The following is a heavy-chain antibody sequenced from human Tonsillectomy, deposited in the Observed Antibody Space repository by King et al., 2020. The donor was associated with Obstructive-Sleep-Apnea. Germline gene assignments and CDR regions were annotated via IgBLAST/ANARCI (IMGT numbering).Heavy chain of an antibody. CDR3: ARGEETYYSDY. Sequence: QLQESGPGLVKPSQTLSLTCTVSGGSISSGGHYWSWIRQHPGKGLEWIGYIYYSGSTYYNPSLKSRVTMSVETSKNQFSLKLSSVTAADTAVYYCARGEETYYSDYWGQGTLVTVSS. CDR1: GGSISSGGHY. CDR2: IYYSGST. J-gene: IGHJ4*02. V-gene: IGHV4-31*03.